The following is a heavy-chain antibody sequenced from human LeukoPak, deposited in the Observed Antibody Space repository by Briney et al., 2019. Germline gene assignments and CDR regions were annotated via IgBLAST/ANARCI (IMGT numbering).Heavy chain of an antibody. CDR3: ARGDSNDSKGFDP. V-gene: IGHV4-59*01. D-gene: IGHD4-11*01. J-gene: IGHJ5*02. CDR2: MYYRGST. CDR1: GGSISTYS. Sequence: SETLSLTCTVSGGSISTYSWNWIRHPPGRGLEWIGPMYYRGSTNFNPSLRSRVTMSLDTSKNQFSPKLSSVTAADTAVYYCARGDSNDSKGFDPWGQGTLVTVYS.